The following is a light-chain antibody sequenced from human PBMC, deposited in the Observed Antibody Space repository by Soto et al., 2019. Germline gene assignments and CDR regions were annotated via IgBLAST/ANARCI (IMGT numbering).Light chain of an antibody. J-gene: IGKJ5*01. CDR2: AAS. Sequence: PGERATLSCRASQSVSSYLAWYQQKPGQAPRLLIYAASARATGIPARFSGSGSGTDFTLTIGRLEPQDSAMYYCQQYVISVTFGQGTRLEI. CDR1: QSVSSY. V-gene: IGKV3-20*01. CDR3: QQYVISVT.